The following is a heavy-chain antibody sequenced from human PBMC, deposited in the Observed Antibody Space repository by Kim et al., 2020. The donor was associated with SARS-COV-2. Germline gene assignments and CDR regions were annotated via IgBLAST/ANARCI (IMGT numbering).Heavy chain of an antibody. D-gene: IGHD2-2*01. CDR3: ARAANVVVPAVLGLRLYYYYYKDV. V-gene: IGHV4-34*01. CDR1: GGSFSGYY. J-gene: IGHJ6*03. Sequence: SETLSLTCAVYGGSFSGYYWSWIRQPPGKGLEWIGEINHSGSTNYNPSLKSRVTISVDTSKNQFSLNLSSVTAADTAVYYCARAANVVVPAVLGLRLYYYYYKDVWGKGTTVTVSS. CDR2: INHSGST.